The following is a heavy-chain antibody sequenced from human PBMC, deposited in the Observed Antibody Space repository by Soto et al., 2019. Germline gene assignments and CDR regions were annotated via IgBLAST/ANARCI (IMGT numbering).Heavy chain of an antibody. D-gene: IGHD3-3*01. CDR1: GGTFSSYA. V-gene: IGHV1-69*13. Sequence: ASLNVSCKASGGTFSSYAISWVRQAPGQGLEWMGGTIPIFGTANYAQKFQGRVKITEDESTSTDYMELSSLRSEDTAVYYCARHTITIFKESVKIYGMDXWGQGTTVTV. CDR3: ARHTITIFKESVKIYGMDX. CDR2: TIPIFGTA. J-gene: IGHJ6*02.